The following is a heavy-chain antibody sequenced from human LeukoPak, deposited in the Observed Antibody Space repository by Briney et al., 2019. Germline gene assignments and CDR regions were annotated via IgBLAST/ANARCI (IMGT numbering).Heavy chain of an antibody. Sequence: PSETLSLTCAVYGGSFSGYYWSWIRQPPGKGLEWIGEINHSGSTNYNPSLESRVTIFMDTSKNQFSLNLRSVTAADTAVYFCARGNSGPDYWGQGTLVTVSS. D-gene: IGHD5-12*01. J-gene: IGHJ4*02. CDR2: INHSGST. V-gene: IGHV4-34*01. CDR3: ARGNSGPDY. CDR1: GGSFSGYY.